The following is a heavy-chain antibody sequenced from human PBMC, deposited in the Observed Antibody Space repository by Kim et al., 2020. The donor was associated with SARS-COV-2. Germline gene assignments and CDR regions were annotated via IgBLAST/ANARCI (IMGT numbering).Heavy chain of an antibody. J-gene: IGHJ6*02. Sequence: SVKVSCKASGGTFSSYAISWVRQAPGQGLEWMGRIIPILGIANYAQKFQGRVTITADKSTSTAYMELSSLRSEDTAVYYCAREVPAASWDHYYGMDVWGQGTTVTVSS. V-gene: IGHV1-69*04. CDR3: AREVPAASWDHYYGMDV. CDR2: IIPILGIA. CDR1: GGTFSSYA. D-gene: IGHD2-2*01.